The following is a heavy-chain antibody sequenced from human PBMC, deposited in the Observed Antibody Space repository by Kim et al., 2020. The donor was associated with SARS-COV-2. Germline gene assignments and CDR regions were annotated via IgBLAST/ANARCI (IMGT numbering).Heavy chain of an antibody. CDR1: GFTFDDYA. V-gene: IGHV3-9*01. CDR3: AKDVGWNKQNYYYYYMDV. Sequence: GGSLRLSCAASGFTFDDYAMHWVRQAPGKGLEWVSGISWNSGSIGYADSVKGRFTISRDNAKNSLYLQMNSLRAEDTALYYCAKDVGWNKQNYYYYYMDVWGKGTTVTVSS. J-gene: IGHJ6*03. D-gene: IGHD1-1*01. CDR2: ISWNSGSI.